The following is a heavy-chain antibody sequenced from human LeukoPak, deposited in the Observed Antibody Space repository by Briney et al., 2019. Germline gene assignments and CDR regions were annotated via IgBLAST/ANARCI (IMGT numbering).Heavy chain of an antibody. Sequence: PGGSLRLSCAASGFAFSSYNMKWVRQAPGKGLEWVSFISTTSTYIYYADSVKGRFTVSRDNAKNSLYLQMNSLRAEDTAVYYCARALLDAFDIWGQGTMVTVSS. CDR2: ISTTSTYI. CDR1: GFAFSSYN. J-gene: IGHJ3*02. V-gene: IGHV3-21*01. CDR3: ARALLDAFDI.